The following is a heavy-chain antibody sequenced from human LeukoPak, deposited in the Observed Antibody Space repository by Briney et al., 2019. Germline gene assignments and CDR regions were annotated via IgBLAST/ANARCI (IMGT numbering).Heavy chain of an antibody. D-gene: IGHD5-18*01. CDR2: VHSSGTT. Sequence: KPSETLSLTCTVSGGSISSYHWSWIRQPAGKGLEWIGRVHSSGTTNYNPSLKSRVTMSMDTSKNQLSLKLSSVTAADTAVYYCARDGLYNYGYSYFDYWGQGTLVTVSS. CDR1: GGSISSYH. J-gene: IGHJ4*02. CDR3: ARDGLYNYGYSYFDY. V-gene: IGHV4-4*07.